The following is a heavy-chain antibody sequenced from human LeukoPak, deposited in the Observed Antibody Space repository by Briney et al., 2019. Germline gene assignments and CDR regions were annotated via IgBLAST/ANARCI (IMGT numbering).Heavy chain of an antibody. CDR2: ISGGGSSI. J-gene: IGHJ4*02. V-gene: IGHV3-11*04. CDR3: ASSIAARPWNY. D-gene: IGHD6-6*01. CDR1: GFTFSDYQ. Sequence: PGGSLRHSCAASGFTFSDYQMSWIRQAPGKGLEWVSYISGGGSSIYYADSVKGRFTISRDNAKNSLYLQMNSLRADDTAVYYCASSIAARPWNYWGQGTLVTVSS.